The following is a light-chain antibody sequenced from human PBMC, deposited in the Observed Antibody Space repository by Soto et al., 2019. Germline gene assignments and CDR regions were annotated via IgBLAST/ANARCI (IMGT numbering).Light chain of an antibody. Sequence: DIQMTQSPSTLSASVGDRVTITCRASQTIGSWLAWYQHKPGKAPNLLIYKASNLESGVPSRFSGSGSGTEFTLTISSLQPEDFATYYCLNYKSSSGKCGQGNKGDIK. J-gene: IGKJ1*01. CDR2: KAS. CDR3: LNYKSSSGK. CDR1: QTIGSW. V-gene: IGKV1-5*03.